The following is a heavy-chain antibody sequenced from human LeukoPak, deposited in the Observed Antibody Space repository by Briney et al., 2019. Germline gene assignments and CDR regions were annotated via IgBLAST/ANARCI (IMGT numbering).Heavy chain of an antibody. D-gene: IGHD1-26*01. CDR2: ISRSSSKI. J-gene: IGHJ3*02. CDR1: GFTFSMST. CDR3: ARDLVGAPGFGAFDI. V-gene: IGHV3-21*01. Sequence: GGSLRLSCVASGFTFSMSTMNWVRQAPGKGLEWVSFISRSSSKIHYADSVKGRFTVSRDNAKNSLYLQMNSLRVEDTAMYFCARDLVGAPGFGAFDIWGQGTMVTVSS.